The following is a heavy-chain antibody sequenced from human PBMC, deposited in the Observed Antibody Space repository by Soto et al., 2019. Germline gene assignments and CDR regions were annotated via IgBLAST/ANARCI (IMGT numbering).Heavy chain of an antibody. D-gene: IGHD6-19*01. CDR1: GYTFTSYA. V-gene: IGHV1-3*01. J-gene: IGHJ6*02. CDR2: INAGNGNT. CDR3: ARDPGRWLVRYYYYGMDV. Sequence: ASVKVSCKASGYTFTSYAIHWVRQAPGQRLEWMGWINAGNGNTKYSQKFQGRVTITRDTSASTAYMELSSLRSEDTAVYYCARDPGRWLVRYYYYGMDVWGQGTTVTVSS.